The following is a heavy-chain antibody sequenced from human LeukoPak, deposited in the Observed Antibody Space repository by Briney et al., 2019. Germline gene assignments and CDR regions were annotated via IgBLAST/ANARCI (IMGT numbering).Heavy chain of an antibody. D-gene: IGHD6-13*01. V-gene: IGHV4-38-2*02. CDR1: GYSISSGYY. CDR3: ARVGQLAPYNWFDP. Sequence: SETLSLTCTVSGYSISSGYYWGWIRQPPGKGLEWIGSIYHSGSTYYNPSLKSRVTISVDTSKNQFSLKLSSVTAADTAVYYCARVGQLAPYNWFDPWGQGTLVTVSS. J-gene: IGHJ5*02. CDR2: IYHSGST.